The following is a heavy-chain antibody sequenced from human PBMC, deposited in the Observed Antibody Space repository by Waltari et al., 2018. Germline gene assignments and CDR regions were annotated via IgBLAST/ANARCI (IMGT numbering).Heavy chain of an antibody. D-gene: IGHD3-3*01. Sequence: QVYLVQSGAELKKPGASVKVSCKASGYTFTKYSMHWVRQAPGQGLEWMGWIHGGKGKTKYSKKVQDRLSISQDTSATTVYMELSSLTSEDTAVYYCAKTQYDFWSAYFDYWGQGTLVTVSS. J-gene: IGHJ4*02. CDR3: AKTQYDFWSAYFDY. V-gene: IGHV1-3*01. CDR2: IHGGKGKT. CDR1: GYTFTKYS.